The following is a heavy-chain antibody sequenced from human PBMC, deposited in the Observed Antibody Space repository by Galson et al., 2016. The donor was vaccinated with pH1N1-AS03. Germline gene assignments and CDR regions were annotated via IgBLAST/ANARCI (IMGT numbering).Heavy chain of an antibody. D-gene: IGHD6-19*01. CDR1: GFPFSSYW. CDR2: SNTDGSGT. J-gene: IGHJ4*02. V-gene: IGHV3-74*01. Sequence: SLRLSCAASGFPFSSYWMHWVRQAPGKGLVWVSRSNTDGSGTTYADSVKGRFTISRDNAKNTVSLQMNSLRAEDTAVYYFARGIGSRIAVGLDFWGPGTLVTVSS. CDR3: ARGIGSRIAVGLDF.